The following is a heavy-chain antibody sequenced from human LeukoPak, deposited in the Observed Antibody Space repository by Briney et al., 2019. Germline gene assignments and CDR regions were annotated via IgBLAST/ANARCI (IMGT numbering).Heavy chain of an antibody. J-gene: IGHJ4*02. Sequence: GGSLRLSCAASGFTFSDYWMNWVRQAPGKGLEWVANIKQDGSEKYSLDSVKGRFTISRDNARNSLYLQMNSLRAEDTAVCYCARVVYSSGWSYYFDYWGQGILVTVSS. CDR1: GFTFSDYW. D-gene: IGHD6-19*01. CDR2: IKQDGSEK. CDR3: ARVVYSSGWSYYFDY. V-gene: IGHV3-7*04.